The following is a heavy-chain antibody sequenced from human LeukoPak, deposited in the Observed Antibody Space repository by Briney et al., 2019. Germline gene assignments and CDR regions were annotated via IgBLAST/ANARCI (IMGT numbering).Heavy chain of an antibody. D-gene: IGHD2-2*01. CDR1: GGSISSYY. V-gene: IGHV4-59*12. J-gene: IGHJ6*02. CDR3: ARDRYCSSTSCYRVYYYGMDV. Sequence: PSETLTLTCTVSGGSISSYYWSWIRQPPGKGLEWIGYIYYSGSTNYNPSLKSRVTMSVDTSKNQFSLKLSSVTAADTAVYYCARDRYCSSTSCYRVYYYGMDVWGQGTTVTVSS. CDR2: IYYSGST.